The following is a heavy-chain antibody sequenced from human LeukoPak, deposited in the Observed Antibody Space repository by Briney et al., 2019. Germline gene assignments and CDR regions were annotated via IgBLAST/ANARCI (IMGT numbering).Heavy chain of an antibody. V-gene: IGHV1-2*02. D-gene: IGHD1-1*01. CDR1: GYTFTGYY. Sequence: GASVKVSCKASGYTFTGYYMHWVRQAPGQGLEWMGWINPNSGGTNYAQKFQGRVTMTRDTSISTAYMELSRLISDDPAVYYCAREGMDWNHSVCYFDYWGQGTLVTVSS. CDR3: AREGMDWNHSVCYFDY. CDR2: INPNSGGT. J-gene: IGHJ4*02.